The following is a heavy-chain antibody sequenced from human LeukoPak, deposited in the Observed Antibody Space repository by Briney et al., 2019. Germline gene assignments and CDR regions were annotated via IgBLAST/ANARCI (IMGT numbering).Heavy chain of an antibody. D-gene: IGHD3-22*01. CDR1: GTSIDTSAYN. CDR2: IYHSGSS. J-gene: IGHJ4*02. CDR3: AREILYDSTAYYL. Sequence: SETLSLTCSVSGTSIDTSAYNWGWIRQPPGTGLEWIGSIYHSGSSYDNPSLKSRLTLSIDTSRNQFSLTLKSVTAADSGVYFCAREILYDSTAYYLWGQGTVVTVSS. V-gene: IGHV4-39*01.